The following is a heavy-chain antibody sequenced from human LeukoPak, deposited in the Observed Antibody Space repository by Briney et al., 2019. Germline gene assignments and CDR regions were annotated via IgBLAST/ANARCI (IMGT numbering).Heavy chain of an antibody. CDR3: ARGEVVAAPYFDY. V-gene: IGHV4-59*01. CDR2: IYYSGDT. CDR1: GGSISSFY. Sequence: PSETLSLTCTVSGGSISSFYWSWIRQAPEKGLEWIAYIYYSGDTDYNSSLKSRVTLSRDTSKNQLFLKLSSVTAADTAVYYCARGEVVAAPYFDYWGQGTLVTVSS. D-gene: IGHD2-15*01. J-gene: IGHJ4*02.